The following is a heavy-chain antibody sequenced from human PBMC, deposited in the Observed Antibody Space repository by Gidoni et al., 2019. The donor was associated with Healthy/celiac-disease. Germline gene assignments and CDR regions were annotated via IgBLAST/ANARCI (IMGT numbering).Heavy chain of an antibody. J-gene: IGHJ6*02. CDR3: ARESGYCSSTSCYTLVGYGMDV. D-gene: IGHD2-2*02. CDR1: GGPISSRRSS. V-gene: IGHV4-39*07. CDR2: IYYRGST. Sequence: QLQLQESGPGLVQPSETLSLTGTVSGGPISSRRSSWGWIRQPPGKGLEWIGSIYYRGSTYYNPSLKSRVTISVDTSKNQFSLKLSFVTAADTAGYYCARESGYCSSTSCYTLVGYGMDVWGQGTTVTVSS.